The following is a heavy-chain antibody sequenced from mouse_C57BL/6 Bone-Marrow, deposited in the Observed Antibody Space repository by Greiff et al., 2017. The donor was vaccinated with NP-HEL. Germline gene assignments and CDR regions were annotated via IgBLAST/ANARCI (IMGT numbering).Heavy chain of an antibody. D-gene: IGHD1-1*01. Sequence: QVQLQQPGVELVMPGASVKLSCKASGYTFTSYWMHWVKQRPGQGLEWIGEIDPSDSYTNYNQKFKGKSTLTVDKSSSTAYMQLSSLTSEDSAVYYCARWGLLRYDYWGQGTTLTVSS. J-gene: IGHJ2*01. CDR3: ARWGLLRYDY. CDR1: GYTFTSYW. CDR2: IDPSDSYT. V-gene: IGHV1-69*01.